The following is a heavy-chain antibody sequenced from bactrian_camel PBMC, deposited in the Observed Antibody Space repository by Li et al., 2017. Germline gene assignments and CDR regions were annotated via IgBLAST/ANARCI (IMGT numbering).Heavy chain of an antibody. Sequence: VQLVESGGGSVQAGGSLRLSCAASGYTDSTNCMGWFRQAPGMEREGVASIYTGDGSTWYADSVKGRFTISQDNAKNTLVLQMNSLKPDDTAMYYCAAYPCTRSEKGWVPSGQGYSGQGTQVTVS. D-gene: IGHD5*01. V-gene: IGHV3S31*01. CDR2: IYTGDGST. J-gene: IGHJ6*01. CDR1: GYTDSTNC. CDR3: AAYPCTRSEKGWVPSGQGY.